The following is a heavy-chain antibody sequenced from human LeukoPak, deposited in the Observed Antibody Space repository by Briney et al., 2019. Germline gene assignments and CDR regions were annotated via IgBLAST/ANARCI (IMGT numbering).Heavy chain of an antibody. V-gene: IGHV4-34*01. CDR1: GVPFSNYY. Sequence: SETLSLTCAVSGVPFSNYYWSWVRQSPRQGLEWIGEINHSGYTNYNPSLKSRVTMSINTSKNQFSLILTSVTAADAGVYYCTRAVAGHPDWGQGTLVTVSS. D-gene: IGHD6-19*01. CDR2: INHSGYT. CDR3: TRAVAGHPD. J-gene: IGHJ4*02.